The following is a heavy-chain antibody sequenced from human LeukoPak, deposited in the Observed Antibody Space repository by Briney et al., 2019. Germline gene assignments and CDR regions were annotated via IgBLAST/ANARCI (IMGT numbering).Heavy chain of an antibody. CDR1: DFSFSTYW. J-gene: IGHJ4*02. CDR2: ISASGGKT. Sequence: GGSLRPSCEASDFSFSTYWMSWVRQAPGKGLEWVSSISASGGKTYDADSVKGRFTISRDNYKNTFYLDMKSLRADDTAVYYCAITVGTIAPFVYWGQGTLVTVSS. D-gene: IGHD1-20*01. V-gene: IGHV3-23*01. CDR3: AITVGTIAPFVY.